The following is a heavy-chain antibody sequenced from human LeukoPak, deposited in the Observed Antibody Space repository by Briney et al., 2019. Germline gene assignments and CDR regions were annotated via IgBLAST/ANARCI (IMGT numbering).Heavy chain of an antibody. V-gene: IGHV3-64D*06. CDR3: VASGRAVAPGRN. D-gene: IGHD6-19*01. CDR1: GFTFSSYA. CDR2: ISSNGGST. J-gene: IGHJ4*02. Sequence: PGGSLRISCAASGFTFSSYAMHWVRQAPGKGLEYVSAISSNGGSTYYADSVKGRFTISRDNSKNTLYLQMSSLRAEDTAVYYCVASGRAVAPGRNWGQGTLVTVSS.